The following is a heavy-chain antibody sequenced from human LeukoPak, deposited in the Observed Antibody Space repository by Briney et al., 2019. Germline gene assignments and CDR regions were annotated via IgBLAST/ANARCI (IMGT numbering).Heavy chain of an antibody. V-gene: IGHV3-30*02. CDR3: ANTLRYFDWLFPYY. CDR2: IRYDGSNK. CDR1: GFTFSSYG. D-gene: IGHD3-9*01. Sequence: AGGSLRLSCAASGFTFSSYGMHWVRQAPGKGLEWVAFIRYDGSNKYYADSVKGRFTISRDNSKNTLYLQMNSLRAEDTAVYYCANTLRYFDWLFPYYWGQGTLVTVSS. J-gene: IGHJ4*02.